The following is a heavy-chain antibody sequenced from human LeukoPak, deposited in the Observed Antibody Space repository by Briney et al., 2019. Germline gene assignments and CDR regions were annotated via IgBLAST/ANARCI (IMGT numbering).Heavy chain of an antibody. J-gene: IGHJ3*02. D-gene: IGHD6-6*01. CDR3: ARAGPSYAFDI. CDR1: GFTVSSNY. V-gene: IGHV3-66*02. CDR2: IYSGGST. Sequence: GGSLRLSCAASGFTVSSNYMSWVRQAPGKGLEWVSVIYSGGSTYYADSVKGRFTISRDNSKNTLYLQMSSLRAEDTAVYYCARAGPSYAFDIWGQGTMVTVSS.